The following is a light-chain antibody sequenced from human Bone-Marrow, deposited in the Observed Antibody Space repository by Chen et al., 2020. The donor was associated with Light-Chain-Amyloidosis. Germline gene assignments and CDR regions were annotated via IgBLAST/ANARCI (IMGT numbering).Light chain of an antibody. CDR1: SLDVGGYNY. Sequence: QSALAQPASVSGSPGQSITISCSGSSLDVGGYNYVSWYQQHPGKVHKRIIYEVRNRTSWISNLFSGSKSGTSASLAISGLQSEDEADYYCAAWDDTLKGYVFGTGTKVTVL. J-gene: IGLJ1*01. CDR2: EVR. CDR3: AAWDDTLKGYV. V-gene: IGLV2-14*01.